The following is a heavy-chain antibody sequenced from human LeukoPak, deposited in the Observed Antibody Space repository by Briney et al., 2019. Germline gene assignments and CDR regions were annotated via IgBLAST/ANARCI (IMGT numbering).Heavy chain of an antibody. CDR3: ARDSSGNIDY. CDR1: GFTFSSYW. CDR2: INSDGSST. D-gene: IGHD4-23*01. Sequence: GGSLRLSCAASGFTFSSYWMHWVRQAPGKGLMWVSRINSDGSSTSYADSVKGRFTISRDNAKNTLYLQMNSLRAEDTAVYYCARDSSGNIDYWGQGTLVTVSS. J-gene: IGHJ4*02. V-gene: IGHV3-74*01.